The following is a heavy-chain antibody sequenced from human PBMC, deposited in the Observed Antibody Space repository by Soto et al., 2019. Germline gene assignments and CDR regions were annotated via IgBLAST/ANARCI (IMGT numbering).Heavy chain of an antibody. D-gene: IGHD6-13*01. Sequence: GGSLRLSCAASGFTFSSYDMHWVRQATGKGLEWVSAIGTAGDTYYPGSVKGRFTISRENAKNSLYLQMNSLRAGDTAVYYCARAIGIAAAGYLFDYWGQGTLVTVSS. CDR1: GFTFSSYD. CDR3: ARAIGIAAAGYLFDY. J-gene: IGHJ4*02. V-gene: IGHV3-13*01. CDR2: IGTAGDT.